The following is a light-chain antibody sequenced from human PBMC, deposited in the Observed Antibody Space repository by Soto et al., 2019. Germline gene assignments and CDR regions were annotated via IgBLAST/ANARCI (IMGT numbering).Light chain of an antibody. V-gene: IGKV3-20*01. CDR3: LQHNSYPLT. Sequence: EIVLTQSPGTLSLSPGKRATLSCRASQSISSSYLAWYQQRPGQAPRLLIYGASSRATGIPDRFSGSGSGTEFTLTISRLEPEDFATYYCLQHNSYPLTFGGGTKVDIK. J-gene: IGKJ4*01. CDR2: GAS. CDR1: QSISSSY.